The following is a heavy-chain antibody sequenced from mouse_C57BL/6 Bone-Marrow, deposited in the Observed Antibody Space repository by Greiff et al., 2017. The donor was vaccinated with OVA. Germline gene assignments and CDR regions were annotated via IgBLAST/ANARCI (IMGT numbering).Heavy chain of an antibody. V-gene: IGHV1-59*01. CDR3: ARLGYDYEGGY. D-gene: IGHD2-4*01. Sequence: QVQLQQSGAELVRPGTSVKLSCKASGYTFTSYWMHWVKQRPGQGLEWIGVIDPSDSYTNYNQKFKGKATLTVDTSSSTAYMQLSSLTSEDSAVYYCARLGYDYEGGYWGQGTTLTVSS. CDR1: GYTFTSYW. CDR2: IDPSDSYT. J-gene: IGHJ2*01.